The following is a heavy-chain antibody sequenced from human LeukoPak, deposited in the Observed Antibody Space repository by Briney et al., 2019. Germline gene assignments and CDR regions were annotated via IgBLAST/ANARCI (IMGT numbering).Heavy chain of an antibody. CDR1: GHTFTGHY. V-gene: IGHV1-2*02. Sequence: ASVKVSCKASGHTFTGHYMHWVRQAPGQGLEWMGWINPNSGDTNFAQKFQGRVTMTRDTSISTVYMELSRLRSDDTAVYYCARDVGWFDPWGQGTLVTVSS. D-gene: IGHD1-26*01. J-gene: IGHJ5*02. CDR3: ARDVGWFDP. CDR2: INPNSGDT.